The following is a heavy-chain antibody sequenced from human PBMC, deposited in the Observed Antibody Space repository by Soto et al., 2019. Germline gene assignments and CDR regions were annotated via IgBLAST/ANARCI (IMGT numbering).Heavy chain of an antibody. CDR1: GFSLSTSGMC. D-gene: IGHD1-26*01. V-gene: IGHV2-70*01. J-gene: IGHJ6*02. CDR3: ARIPVGATPGPSFYYYYGMDV. Sequence: VSGPTLVNPTQTLTLTCTFSGFSLSTSGMCVSWIRQPPGKALEWLALIDWDDDKYYSTSLKTRLTISKDTSKNQVVLTMTNMDPVDTATYYCARIPVGATPGPSFYYYYGMDVWGQGTTVTVSS. CDR2: IDWDDDK.